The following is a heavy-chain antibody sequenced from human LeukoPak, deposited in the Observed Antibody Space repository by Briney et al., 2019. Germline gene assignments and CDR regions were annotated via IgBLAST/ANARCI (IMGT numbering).Heavy chain of an antibody. CDR3: ARDLFTKGVDY. CDR2: IYYSGRT. CDR1: GGSISSYY. J-gene: IGHJ4*02. Sequence: SETLSLTCTVYGGSISSYYWSWLRQPPGKGLGWVGYIYYSGRTNYHPSLKSRVTISVDTSKNQFSLKLSSVTAADTAVYYCARDLFTKGVDYWGQGTLVTVSS. V-gene: IGHV4-59*01. D-gene: IGHD3-3*01.